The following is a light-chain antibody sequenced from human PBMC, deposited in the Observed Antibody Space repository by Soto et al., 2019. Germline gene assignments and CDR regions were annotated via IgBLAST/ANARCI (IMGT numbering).Light chain of an antibody. CDR1: QSFSSW. V-gene: IGKV1-5*01. CDR2: DVS. CDR3: QQYYSYPHT. Sequence: DIHMTQSPSTLSASVGDRVTITCRTSQSFSSWLAWYQQKPGEAPKLLIFDVSTLESGVPSRFSGSGSGTEFTLTISSLQPDDFATYYCQQYYSYPHTFGGGTKVEI. J-gene: IGKJ4*01.